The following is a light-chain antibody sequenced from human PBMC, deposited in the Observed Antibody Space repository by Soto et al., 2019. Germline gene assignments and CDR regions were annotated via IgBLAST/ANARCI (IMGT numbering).Light chain of an antibody. CDR2: GAS. V-gene: IGKV3-15*01. J-gene: IGKJ4*01. Sequence: ETVMTQSPATLSVSPGERATLSCRASQSVSSNLAWYQQRPGQAPRLLIYGASTRAAGIPARFSGSGSGTEFTLTISSLQSEDFAVYYCQQYNNWPLTFAGGTKVDIK. CDR1: QSVSSN. CDR3: QQYNNWPLT.